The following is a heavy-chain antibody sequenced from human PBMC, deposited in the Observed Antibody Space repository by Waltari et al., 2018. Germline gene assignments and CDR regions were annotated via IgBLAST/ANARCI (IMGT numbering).Heavy chain of an antibody. D-gene: IGHD2-15*01. J-gene: IGHJ4*02. CDR2: ISGSGDKT. CDR1: GFTFANYA. V-gene: IGHV3-23*01. Sequence: EVPLLESGGGLVQPGGSLRLYCTASGFTFANYARGWVRQAPGKGLEWVSAISGSGDKTYYADSVKGRFTVSRDNSKNSLSLQMDRLRADDTALYYCARDGARGGGSCYNYWGQGSLVTVSS. CDR3: ARDGARGGGSCYNY.